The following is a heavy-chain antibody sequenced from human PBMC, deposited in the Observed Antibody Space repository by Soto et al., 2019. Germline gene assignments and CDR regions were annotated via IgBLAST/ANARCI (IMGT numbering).Heavy chain of an antibody. CDR3: ARGSIVATIYYGMDV. J-gene: IGHJ6*02. Sequence: ASVKVSCKASGGTFSSYAISWLRQAPGQGLEWMGGIIPIFGTANYAQKFQGRVTITADESTSTAYMELSSLRSEDTAVYYCARGSIVATIYYGMDVWGQGTTVTVSS. CDR1: GGTFSSYA. V-gene: IGHV1-69*13. D-gene: IGHD5-12*01. CDR2: IIPIFGTA.